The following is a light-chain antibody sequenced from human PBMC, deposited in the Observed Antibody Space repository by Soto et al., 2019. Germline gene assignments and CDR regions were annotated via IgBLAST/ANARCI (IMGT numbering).Light chain of an antibody. CDR3: QQYGYSPIT. CDR1: ERIYSAY. CDR2: GTS. Sequence: EVVLTQSPGTLSLSRGERATLSCRARERIYSAYLGWYQQKPGQAPRLLIYGTSSRATGIPDRFSGSGSGTDFTLTISRLEPEDFAVYYCQQYGYSPITFGQGTRLEI. V-gene: IGKV3-20*01. J-gene: IGKJ5*01.